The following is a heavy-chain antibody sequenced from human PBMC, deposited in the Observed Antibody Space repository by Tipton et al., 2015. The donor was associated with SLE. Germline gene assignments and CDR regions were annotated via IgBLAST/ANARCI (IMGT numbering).Heavy chain of an antibody. J-gene: IGHJ6*02. CDR2: ISYDGSNK. CDR1: GFTFSSYA. D-gene: IGHD6-6*01. CDR3: ARDQEYTQYYYYYGMDV. V-gene: IGHV3-30*04. Sequence: QLVQSGGGVVQPGRSLRLSCAASGFTFSSYAMHWVRQAPGKGLEWVAVISYDGSNKYYADSVKGRFTISRDNAKNSLYLQMNSLRAEDTAVYYCARDQEYTQYYYYYGMDVWGQGTTVTVSS.